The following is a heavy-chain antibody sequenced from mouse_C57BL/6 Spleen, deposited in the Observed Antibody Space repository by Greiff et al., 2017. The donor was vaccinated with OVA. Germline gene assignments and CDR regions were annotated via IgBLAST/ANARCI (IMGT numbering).Heavy chain of an antibody. CDR3: ARDRKYSNTMDY. Sequence: EVKLMESGGGLVKPGGSLKLSCAASGFTFSSYAMSWVRQTPEKRLEWVATISDGGSYTYYPDNVKGRFTISRDNTNNNLYLQMSHLKSENTAMYYCARDRKYSNTMDYWGQGTSVTVSS. CDR1: GFTFSSYA. J-gene: IGHJ4*01. D-gene: IGHD2-5*01. V-gene: IGHV5-4*01. CDR2: ISDGGSYT.